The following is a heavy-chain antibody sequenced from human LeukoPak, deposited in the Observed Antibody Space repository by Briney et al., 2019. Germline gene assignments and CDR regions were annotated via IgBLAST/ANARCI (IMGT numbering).Heavy chain of an antibody. CDR1: GESLSNYY. J-gene: IGHJ4*02. D-gene: IGHD3-10*01. CDR2: INHYGST. V-gene: IGHV4-34*01. Sequence: SETLSLTCAVYGESLSNYYWSWIRQPPGKGLEWIGEINHYGSTNYNPSLKSRITISVDTSKNQFSLRLSSVTAADTAVYYCARLPDYYSRHGAPGWGQGTLVTVSS. CDR3: ARLPDYYSRHGAPG.